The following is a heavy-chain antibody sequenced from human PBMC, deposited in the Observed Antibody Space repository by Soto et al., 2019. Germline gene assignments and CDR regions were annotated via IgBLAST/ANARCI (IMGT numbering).Heavy chain of an antibody. CDR1: GGTFSSYA. CDR2: IIPIFGTA. V-gene: IGHV1-69*01. J-gene: IGHJ6*02. Sequence: QVQLVQSGAEVKKPGSSVKVSCKASGGTFSSYAISWVRQAPGQGLEWMGGIIPIFGTANYAQKFQGRVTITADESTSTAYMELSSLRSEDTDVYYCATEAEQYCSSTSCRPYYYYGMDVWGQGTTVTVSS. D-gene: IGHD2-2*01. CDR3: ATEAEQYCSSTSCRPYYYYGMDV.